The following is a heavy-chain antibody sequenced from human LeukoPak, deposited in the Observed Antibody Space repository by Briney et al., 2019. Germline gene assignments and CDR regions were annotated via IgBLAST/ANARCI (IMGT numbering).Heavy chain of an antibody. CDR1: GFTFSSYS. D-gene: IGHD6-13*01. CDR3: ARDQEQLVPPFDY. J-gene: IGHJ4*02. Sequence: PGGSLRLSCAASGFTFSSYSMNWVRQAPGKGLEWVSSISSSSSYIYYADSVKGRFTISRDNAKNSLYLQMNSLSAEDTAVYYCARDQEQLVPPFDYWGQGTLVTVSS. V-gene: IGHV3-21*01. CDR2: ISSSSSYI.